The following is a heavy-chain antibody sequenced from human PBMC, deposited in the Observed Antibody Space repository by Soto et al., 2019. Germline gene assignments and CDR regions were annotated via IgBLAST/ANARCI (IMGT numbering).Heavy chain of an antibody. V-gene: IGHV3-21*01. Sequence: EVQLVESGGGLVKPGGSLRLSCAASGFTFSSYSMNWVRQAPGKGLEWVSSISSSSSYIYYADSVKGRFTISRDNAKNSLYLQMNSLRAEDTAVYYCARALTDYYYYMDVWGKGTTVTVSS. J-gene: IGHJ6*03. CDR3: ARALTDYYYYMDV. CDR2: ISSSSSYI. CDR1: GFTFSSYS.